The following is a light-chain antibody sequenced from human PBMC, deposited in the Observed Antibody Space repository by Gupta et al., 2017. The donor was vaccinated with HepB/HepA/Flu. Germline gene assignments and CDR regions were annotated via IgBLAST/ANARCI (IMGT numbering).Light chain of an antibody. CDR1: SHNIGEGYD. CDR2: GNN. J-gene: IGLJ1*01. Sequence: QSVLTQPPSVSGAPGQRGTISCTGSSHNIGEGYDVHWYRQAPRTGPKVLVYGNNKRPWGVPDRFSGSRSGTSASLAIAGLQAEDEADYYCQSYDSSLYVFGTGTKVIVL. CDR3: QSYDSSLYV. V-gene: IGLV1-40*01.